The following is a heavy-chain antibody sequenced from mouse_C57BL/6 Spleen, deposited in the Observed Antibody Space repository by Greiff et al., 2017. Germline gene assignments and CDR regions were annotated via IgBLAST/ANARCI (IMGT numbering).Heavy chain of an antibody. V-gene: IGHV5-16*01. J-gene: IGHJ2*01. Sequence: EVNLVESEGGLVQPGSSMKLSCTASGFTFSDYYMAWVRQVPDKGLEWVANINYDGSSTYYLDSLKSRFIISRDNAKHLLYLQMSSLKSEDTATYYCARGYGSLDYWGQGTTLTVSS. CDR2: INYDGSST. CDR3: ARGYGSLDY. CDR1: GFTFSDYY. D-gene: IGHD1-1*01.